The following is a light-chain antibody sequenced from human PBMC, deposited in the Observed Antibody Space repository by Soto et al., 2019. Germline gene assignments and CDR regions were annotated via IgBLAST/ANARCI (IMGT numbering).Light chain of an antibody. CDR1: QGIRND. V-gene: IGKV1-6*01. CDR2: AAS. CDR3: QQYNSYST. Sequence: AIQMPQSPSSLSASVGDRVTITFRASQGIRNDLGWYQQKPGKAPKLLIYAASSLQSGVPSRFSGSGSGTDFTLTISSLQPDDFATYYCQQYNSYSTFGQGTKVDIK. J-gene: IGKJ1*01.